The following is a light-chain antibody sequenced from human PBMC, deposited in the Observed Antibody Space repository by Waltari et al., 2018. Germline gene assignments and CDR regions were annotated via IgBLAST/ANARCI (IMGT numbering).Light chain of an antibody. V-gene: IGLV2-14*03. J-gene: IGLJ3*02. CDR3: ASYISYSTLEL. Sequence: QSALTQPASVSGSPGQSISISCTGTSSDVGAYNYVSWYQQHPGKAPRLIIFDVSSRPSGVSIRVSGSKSGNTASLTISGLQGEDEAKYYCASYISYSTLELFGGGTSLTVL. CDR2: DVS. CDR1: SSDVGAYNY.